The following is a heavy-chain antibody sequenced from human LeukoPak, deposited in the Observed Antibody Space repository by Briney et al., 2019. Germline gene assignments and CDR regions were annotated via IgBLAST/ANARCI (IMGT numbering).Heavy chain of an antibody. CDR1: GGSLSSGSYY. D-gene: IGHD6-19*01. V-gene: IGHV4-61*01. J-gene: IGHJ6*03. Sequence: PSETLSLTCTVSGGSLSSGSYYWSWIRQPPGKGLEWIGYIYYSGSTNYNPSLKSRVTISVDTSKNQFSLKLSSVTAADTAVYYCARESDSSGWETEYYYYYMDVWGKGTTVTVSS. CDR3: ARESDSSGWETEYYYYYMDV. CDR2: IYYSGST.